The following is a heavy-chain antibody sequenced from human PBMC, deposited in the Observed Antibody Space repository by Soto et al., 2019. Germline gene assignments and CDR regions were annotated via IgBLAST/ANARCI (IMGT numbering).Heavy chain of an antibody. V-gene: IGHV4-59*01. Sequence: SSETLSLTCTVSGDSINTYDWSWVRQPPGKGLEWIGHIYRSGTTRYNPYVESRVTISVDTSKNQFSLELSSVTAADTAVYYCARVQMATIYFDYWGQGILVTVSS. CDR2: IYRSGTT. CDR3: ARVQMATIYFDY. CDR1: GDSINTYD. D-gene: IGHD5-12*01. J-gene: IGHJ4*02.